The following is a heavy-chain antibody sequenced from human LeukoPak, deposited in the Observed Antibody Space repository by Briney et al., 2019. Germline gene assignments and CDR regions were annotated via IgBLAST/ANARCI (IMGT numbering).Heavy chain of an antibody. V-gene: IGHV1-46*01. Sequence: GASVKVSCKASGYTFTSYYMHWVRQAPGQGLKWMGIINPSGGSTSYAQKFQGRVTMTRDTSTSTVYMELSSLRSEDTAVYYCARDASSGYAFDIWGQGTMVTVSS. D-gene: IGHD3-22*01. CDR1: GYTFTSYY. J-gene: IGHJ3*02. CDR3: ARDASSGYAFDI. CDR2: INPSGGST.